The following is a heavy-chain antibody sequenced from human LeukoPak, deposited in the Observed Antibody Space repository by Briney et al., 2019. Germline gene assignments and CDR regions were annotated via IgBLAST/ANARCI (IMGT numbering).Heavy chain of an antibody. V-gene: IGHV3-64*01. Sequence: GGSLRLSCAASGFTFSSYAMRWVRQAPGKGLEYVSAISSNGGSTYYANSVKGRFTISRDNSKNTLYLQMGSLRAEDMAVYYCARVEGYGDYPWFDPWGQGTLVTVSS. D-gene: IGHD4-17*01. CDR1: GFTFSSYA. J-gene: IGHJ5*02. CDR3: ARVEGYGDYPWFDP. CDR2: ISSNGGST.